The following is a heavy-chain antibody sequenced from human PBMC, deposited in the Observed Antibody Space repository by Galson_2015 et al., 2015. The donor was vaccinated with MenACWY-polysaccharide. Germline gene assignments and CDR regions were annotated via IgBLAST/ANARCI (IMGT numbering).Heavy chain of an antibody. J-gene: IGHJ4*02. D-gene: IGHD6-19*01. CDR2: IERDGSEK. CDR1: GLTFGDYF. Sequence: SLRLSCAASGLTFGDYFMTWVRQAPGKGLEWVANIERDGSEKNYVDSVKARFTISRDNAKNSLYLQMDNLRAEDTAVYYCAGGLGWSSDYWGPGTLVTVSS. CDR3: AGGLGWSSDY. V-gene: IGHV3-7*01.